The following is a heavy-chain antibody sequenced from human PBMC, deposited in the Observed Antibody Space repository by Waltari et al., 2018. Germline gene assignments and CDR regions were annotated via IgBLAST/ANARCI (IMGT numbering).Heavy chain of an antibody. V-gene: IGHV3-53*01. Sequence: EVQLVESGGGLIQPGGSLRLSCAASGFTVSSNYMNWVRQAPGKGLEWVSVIYSGGSTYYADSVKGRFTISRDNSKNTLYLQMNSLRAEDTAVYYCARFDSSSLYFDYWGQGTLVTVSS. CDR3: ARFDSSSLYFDY. J-gene: IGHJ4*02. CDR1: GFTVSSNY. D-gene: IGHD6-13*01. CDR2: IYSGGST.